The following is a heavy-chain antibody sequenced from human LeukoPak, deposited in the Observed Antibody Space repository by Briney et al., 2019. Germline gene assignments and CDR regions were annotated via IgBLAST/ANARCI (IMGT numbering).Heavy chain of an antibody. CDR3: ARMALLSASDY. CDR2: ISTYSGGT. D-gene: IGHD3-10*01. J-gene: IGHJ4*02. V-gene: IGHV1-18*01. Sequence: ASVKVSCKASGYTFTSYGISWVRQAPGQGLEWMGWISTYSGGTNYAQKLQRRVTVTTDTSTSTAFMELRSLRSDDTAVYYCARMALLSASDYWGQGTLVTVSS. CDR1: GYTFTSYG.